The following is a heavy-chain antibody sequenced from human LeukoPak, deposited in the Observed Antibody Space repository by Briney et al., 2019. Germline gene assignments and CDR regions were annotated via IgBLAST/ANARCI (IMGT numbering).Heavy chain of an antibody. D-gene: IGHD2-2*01. J-gene: IGHJ4*02. CDR3: ARDSSVTAAPIDY. CDR1: GFTFSSYS. V-gene: IGHV3-48*01. CDR2: ISSSSSTI. Sequence: GGSLRLSCAAPGFTFSSYSVNWVRQAPGKGLEWVSYISSSSSTIYYADSLKGRFTISRDDAENSLYLQMNSLRAEDTAVYYCARDSSVTAAPIDYWGQGTLVTVSS.